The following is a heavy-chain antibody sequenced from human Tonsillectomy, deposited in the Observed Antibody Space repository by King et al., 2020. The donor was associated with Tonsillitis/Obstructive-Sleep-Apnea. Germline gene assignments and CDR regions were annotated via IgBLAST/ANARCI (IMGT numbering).Heavy chain of an antibody. CDR1: GFTFSTYA. V-gene: IGHV3-30*04. Sequence: VQLVESGGGVVQPGRSLRLSCAASGFTFSTYAMHWVRQAPGKGLEWVAVISYDGSNNYYADSVKGRFTISRDNSKNTLHLQMNSLRAEDTAVYYCARDRDCSSTSCYNAFDIWGQGTMVTVSS. CDR2: ISYDGSNN. D-gene: IGHD2-2*02. J-gene: IGHJ3*02. CDR3: ARDRDCSSTSCYNAFDI.